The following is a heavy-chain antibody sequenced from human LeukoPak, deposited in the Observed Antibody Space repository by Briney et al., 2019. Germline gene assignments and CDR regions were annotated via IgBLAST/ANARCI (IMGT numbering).Heavy chain of an antibody. CDR3: ARKNFYLYWYFDV. V-gene: IGHV4-59*08. J-gene: IGHJ2*01. CDR1: GGSISVHY. CDR2: IYDSGTA. D-gene: IGHD3-3*01. Sequence: PSETLSLTCTVSGGSISVHYWNWIRQSPEKGLEWIGYIYDSGTANYNPSLKSRVAISIDTSKNQFSLSLNSLTAADTAIYFCARKNFYLYWYFDVWGRGTLVTVSS.